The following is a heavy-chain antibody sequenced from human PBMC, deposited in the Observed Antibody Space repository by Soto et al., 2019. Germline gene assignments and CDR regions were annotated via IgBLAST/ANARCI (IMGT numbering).Heavy chain of an antibody. CDR1: GYTFTGYY. CDR3: ARDRRVGYCSGGSCYQPPRLGY. CDR2: INPNSGGT. Sequence: ASVKVSCKASGYTFTGYYMHWVRQAPGQGLEWMGWINPNSGGTTYAQKFQARVTMTRDTSISTAYMELSRLRSDDTAVYYCARDRRVGYCSGGSCYQPPRLGYWGQGTLVTVSS. V-gene: IGHV1-2*02. J-gene: IGHJ4*02. D-gene: IGHD2-15*01.